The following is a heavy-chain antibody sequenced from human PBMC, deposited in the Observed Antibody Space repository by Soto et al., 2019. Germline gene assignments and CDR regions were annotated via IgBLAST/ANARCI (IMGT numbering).Heavy chain of an antibody. V-gene: IGHV1-69*02. D-gene: IGHD2-15*01. CDR3: AITENSYCSGGSCYSRVYFQH. J-gene: IGHJ1*01. Sequence: GALLKGSRKGSGCTFSSYTISRVRQAPGQGLEWMGRIIPILGIANYAQKFQGRVTITADKSTSTAYMELSSLRSEDTAVYYCAITENSYCSGGSCYSRVYFQHWGQGTLVTVSS. CDR1: GCTFSSYT. CDR2: IIPILGIA.